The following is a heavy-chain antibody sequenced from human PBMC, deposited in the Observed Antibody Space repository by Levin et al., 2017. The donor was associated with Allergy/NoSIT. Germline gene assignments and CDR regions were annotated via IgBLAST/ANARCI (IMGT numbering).Heavy chain of an antibody. CDR1: GFTFSSYG. V-gene: IGHV3-33*01. CDR2: IWYDGSNK. CDR3: ARDKWTAAAAFLFDY. J-gene: IGHJ4*02. D-gene: IGHD6-13*01. Sequence: LSLTCAASGFTFSSYGMHWVRQAPGKGLEWVAVIWYDGSNKYYADSVKGRFTISRDNSKNTLYLQMNSLRAEDTAVYYCARDKWTAAAAFLFDYWGQGTLVTVSS.